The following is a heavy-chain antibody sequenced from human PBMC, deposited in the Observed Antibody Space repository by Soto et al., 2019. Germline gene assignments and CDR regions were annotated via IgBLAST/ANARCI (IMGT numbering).Heavy chain of an antibody. J-gene: IGHJ4*02. V-gene: IGHV3-23*01. D-gene: IGHD3-3*01. Sequence: EVQLLESGGGLVQPEGSLRLSCAASGFTFSSHAMSWVRQAPGKGLEWVSAISYSGTTTYYAESVKGRFTISRDNSKNPLYLQINRLRVEDTAIYYCAKRFTLFGEVKLSPDFDYWGQGTLVTVSS. CDR2: ISYSGTTT. CDR3: AKRFTLFGEVKLSPDFDY. CDR1: GFTFSSHA.